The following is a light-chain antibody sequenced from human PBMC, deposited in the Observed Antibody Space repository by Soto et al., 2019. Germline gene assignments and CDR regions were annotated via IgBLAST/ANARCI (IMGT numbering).Light chain of an antibody. CDR1: SSDIGSYNY. J-gene: IGLJ1*01. CDR3: SSYTGSNTPYV. V-gene: IGLV2-14*01. Sequence: QSALTQPASVSGSPGQSITISCTGTSSDIGSYNYVSWYQQHPGKAPKLMIYDVSNRPSGVSNRFSGSKSGNTASLTISGLQAEDEADYYCSSYTGSNTPYVFGAGTKVTVL. CDR2: DVS.